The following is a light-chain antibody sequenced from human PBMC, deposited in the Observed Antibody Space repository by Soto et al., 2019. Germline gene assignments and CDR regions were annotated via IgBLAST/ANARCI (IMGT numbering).Light chain of an antibody. J-gene: IGKJ5*01. V-gene: IGKV1-39*01. CDR3: QQSYSSPTT. CDR1: QSIGNH. Sequence: DIQMTQSPSFLSASVGDRVTITCRASQSIGNHLNWYQQKPGKAPKFLVYGVSNLQSGVPSRLTGSGSGTDFTLTVNDLQPEDFATYYCQQSYSSPTTFGQGTRLEIK. CDR2: GVS.